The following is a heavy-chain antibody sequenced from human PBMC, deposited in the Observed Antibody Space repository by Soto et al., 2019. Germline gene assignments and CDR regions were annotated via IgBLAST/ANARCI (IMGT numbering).Heavy chain of an antibody. CDR3: ARGSAMMVAVERDAPEKDYLDY. V-gene: IGHV4-34*01. CDR2: IHHSGNT. D-gene: IGHD2-2*01. CDR1: VGSFSGYY. Sequence: SETLSLTCAVYVGSFSGYYWSWLRQPPGKGLEWIGEIHHSGNTNYNPSLKSRVTISVDTSKNQFSLKLTSVTAADTAVYFCARGSAMMVAVERDAPEKDYLDYWGQGSLVTVSS. J-gene: IGHJ4*02.